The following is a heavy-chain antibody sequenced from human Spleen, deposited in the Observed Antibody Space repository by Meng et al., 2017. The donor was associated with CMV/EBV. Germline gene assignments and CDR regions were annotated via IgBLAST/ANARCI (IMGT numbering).Heavy chain of an antibody. D-gene: IGHD3-10*01. CDR3: AREGTPLVL. J-gene: IGHJ4*02. Sequence: ASVKVSCKASGYTFTSYGISWVRQAPGQGLEWMGWISAYNGNTNYAQKLQGRVTITADKSTSTAYMELSSLRSEDTAVYYCAREGTPLVLWGQGTLVTVSS. CDR2: ISAYNGNT. V-gene: IGHV1-18*01. CDR1: GYTFTSYG.